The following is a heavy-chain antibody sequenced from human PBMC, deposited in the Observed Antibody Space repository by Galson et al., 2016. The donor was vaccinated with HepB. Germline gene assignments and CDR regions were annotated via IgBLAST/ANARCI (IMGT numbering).Heavy chain of an antibody. CDR3: ASSLDYVTGSDL. CDR1: GGSVNSGSYY. CDR2: FYHSGGP. Sequence: SETLSLTCTVSGGSVNSGSYYWNWIRQSPGKGLEWIGYFYHSGGPTYNPSLKSRVTIPVDTSMNQFSLNLTSVTAADTAVYYCASSLDYVTGSDLWGQGTLVTVSS. D-gene: IGHD4-17*01. V-gene: IGHV4-61*01. J-gene: IGHJ5*02.